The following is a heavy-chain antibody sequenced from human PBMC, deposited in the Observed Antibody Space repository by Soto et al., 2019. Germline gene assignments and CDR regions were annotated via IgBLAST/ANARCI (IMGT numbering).Heavy chain of an antibody. CDR1: GGSISSSNW. CDR3: ARFGGSYYYDSSGTGRFDY. V-gene: IGHV4-4*02. D-gene: IGHD3-22*01. CDR2: IYHSGST. Sequence: PSETLSLTCAVSGGSISSSNWWSWVRPPPGKGLEWIGEIYHSGSTNYNPSLKSRVTISVDKSKNQFSLKLSSVTAADTAVYYCARFGGSYYYDSSGTGRFDYWGQGTLVTVSS. J-gene: IGHJ4*02.